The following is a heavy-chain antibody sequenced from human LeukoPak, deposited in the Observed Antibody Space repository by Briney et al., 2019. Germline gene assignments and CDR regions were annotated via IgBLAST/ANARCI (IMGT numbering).Heavy chain of an antibody. V-gene: IGHV3-11*01. CDR3: ARDKRGIGFDP. CDR2: ISTTGSTI. J-gene: IGHJ5*02. D-gene: IGHD3-16*01. Sequence: PGGSLRLSCAASGFSFSLYAMRWVRLAPGKGLEWVSYISTTGSTIYYADSVKGRFTISRDNAKNSLYLQMNSLRAEDTAVYYCARDKRGIGFDPWGQGTLVTVSS. CDR1: GFSFSLYA.